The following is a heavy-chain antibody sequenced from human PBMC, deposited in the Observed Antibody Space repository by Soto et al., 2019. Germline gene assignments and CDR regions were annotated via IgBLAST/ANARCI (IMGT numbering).Heavy chain of an antibody. Sequence: QLQLQESGPGLVKPSETLSLTCTVSGGSISSSSYYWGWIRQPPGKGLEWIGSIYYSGSTYYNPSLKSRVTISVDTSKNQFSLKLSSVTAADTAVYYCARHLSSGSSSWRDQYYYYGMDVWGQGTTVTVSS. CDR2: IYYSGST. V-gene: IGHV4-39*01. D-gene: IGHD6-13*01. J-gene: IGHJ6*02. CDR3: ARHLSSGSSSWRDQYYYYGMDV. CDR1: GGSISSSSYY.